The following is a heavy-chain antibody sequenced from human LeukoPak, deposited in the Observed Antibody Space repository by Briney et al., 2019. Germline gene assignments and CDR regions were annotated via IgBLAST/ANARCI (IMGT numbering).Heavy chain of an antibody. Sequence: GGSLRLSCVASGFTFSAYGMHWVRQAPGKGLEWVAVIWYDRSNKYYADSVKGRFTISRDNSKNTLYLKMNSLRAEDTAVYYCAKGLASYSNYYFDYWGQGTLVTVSS. J-gene: IGHJ4*02. CDR1: GFTFSAYG. CDR3: AKGLASYSNYYFDY. CDR2: IWYDRSNK. D-gene: IGHD4-11*01. V-gene: IGHV3-33*06.